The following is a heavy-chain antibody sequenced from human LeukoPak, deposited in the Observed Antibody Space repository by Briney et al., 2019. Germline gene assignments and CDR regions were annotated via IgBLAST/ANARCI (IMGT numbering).Heavy chain of an antibody. CDR3: AREAVAGTRRWFDP. J-gene: IGHJ5*02. Sequence: SQTLSLTCTASGGSISSGGYYWSWIRQHPGKGLEWIGYIYYSGSTYYNPSLKSRVTISVDTSKNQFSLKLSSVTAADTAVYYCAREAVAGTRRWFDPWGQGTLVTVSS. D-gene: IGHD6-19*01. CDR2: IYYSGST. V-gene: IGHV4-31*03. CDR1: GGSISSGGYY.